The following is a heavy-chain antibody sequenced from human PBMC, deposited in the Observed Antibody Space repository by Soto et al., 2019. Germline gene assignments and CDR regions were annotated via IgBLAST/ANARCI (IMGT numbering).Heavy chain of an antibody. J-gene: IGHJ3*02. V-gene: IGHV3-74*01. CDR2: INSDGSST. Sequence: GGSLRLSCAASGFTFSSYWMHWVRQVPGKGLVWVSRINSDGSSTSHADSVKGRFTISRDNAKNMLYLQMNSLRAEDTAVYYCVRYYYKGDAFDIWGQGTKVTVSS. CDR1: GFTFSSYW. CDR3: VRYYYKGDAFDI. D-gene: IGHD3-22*01.